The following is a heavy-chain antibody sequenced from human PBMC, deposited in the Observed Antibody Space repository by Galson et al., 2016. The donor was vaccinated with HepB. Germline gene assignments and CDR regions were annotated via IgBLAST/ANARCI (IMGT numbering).Heavy chain of an antibody. J-gene: IGHJ6*03. V-gene: IGHV4-61*08. Sequence: ETLSLTCTVSAGSISSGGYYWSWIRQHPGKGLEWIGYISYSGSTNYNPSLKSRVTISVDTSKNQFSLKLNSVTSADTAVYYCARTYSGAYYGFFYYLDVWGQGTTVTVSS. D-gene: IGHD1-26*01. CDR2: ISYSGST. CDR3: ARTYSGAYYGFFYYLDV. CDR1: AGSISSGGYY.